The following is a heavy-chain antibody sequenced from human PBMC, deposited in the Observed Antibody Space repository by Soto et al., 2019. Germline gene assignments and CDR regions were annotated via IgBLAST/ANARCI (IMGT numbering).Heavy chain of an antibody. V-gene: IGHV3-21*01. D-gene: IGHD1-26*01. J-gene: IGHJ6*02. CDR1: GFTFSSYS. Sequence: PGGSLRLSCAASGFTFSSYSMNWVRQAPGKGLEWVSSISSSSSYIYCADSVKGRFTISRDNAKNSLYLQMNSLRAEDTAVYYCARENSGSLVSYYYGVDVLGQGTTVTVSS. CDR2: ISSSSSYI. CDR3: ARENSGSLVSYYYGVDV.